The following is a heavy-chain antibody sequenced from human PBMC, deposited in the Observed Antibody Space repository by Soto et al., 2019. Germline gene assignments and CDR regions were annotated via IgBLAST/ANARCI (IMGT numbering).Heavy chain of an antibody. CDR2: ISGSGGST. Sequence: LRLSCAASGFTFSSYAMSWVRQAPGKGLEWVSAISGSGGSTYYADSVKGRFTISRDNSKNTLYLQMNSLRAEDTAVYYCAKGGGGLRFLEWLSGSIFDYWGQGTLVTVSS. CDR3: AKGGGGLRFLEWLSGSIFDY. V-gene: IGHV3-23*01. D-gene: IGHD3-3*01. J-gene: IGHJ4*02. CDR1: GFTFSSYA.